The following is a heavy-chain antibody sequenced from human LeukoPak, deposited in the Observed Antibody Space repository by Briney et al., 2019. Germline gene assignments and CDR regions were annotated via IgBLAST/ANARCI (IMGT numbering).Heavy chain of an antibody. Sequence: GGSLRLSCAASGFTFSDYYMSWIRQAPGKGLEWVSYISSSGSTIYYADSVKGRFTISRDNAKNSLYLQMTSLRAEDTAVYYCARERTLNDILTPYGMDVWGQGTTVTVSS. J-gene: IGHJ6*02. D-gene: IGHD3-9*01. CDR1: GFTFSDYY. CDR3: ARERTLNDILTPYGMDV. V-gene: IGHV3-11*01. CDR2: ISSSGSTI.